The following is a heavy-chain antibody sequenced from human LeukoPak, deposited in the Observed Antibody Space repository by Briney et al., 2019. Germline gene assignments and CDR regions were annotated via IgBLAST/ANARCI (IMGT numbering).Heavy chain of an antibody. CDR3: ARVWAYYDILTGYQLSYYFDY. CDR2: ISAYNGNT. CDR1: GYTFTSYG. D-gene: IGHD3-9*01. Sequence: GASMKVSCKASGYTFTSYGISWVRQAPGQGLEWMGWISAYNGNTNYAQKLQGRVTMTTDTSTSTAYMELRSLRSDDTAVYYCARVWAYYDILTGYQLSYYFDYWGQGTLVTVSS. J-gene: IGHJ4*02. V-gene: IGHV1-18*01.